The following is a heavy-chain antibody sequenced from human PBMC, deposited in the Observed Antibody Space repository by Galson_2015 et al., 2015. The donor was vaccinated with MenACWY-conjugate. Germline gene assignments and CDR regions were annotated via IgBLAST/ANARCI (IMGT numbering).Heavy chain of an antibody. V-gene: IGHV3-23*01. D-gene: IGHD5-18*01. J-gene: IGHJ2*01. CDR3: ASRYSGGMGFDL. CDR2: ISASGGGT. CDR1: GFTFSDYA. Sequence: SLRLSCAVSGFTFSDYAMSWVRQAPGKGLEWVSGISASGGGTYYPDSVKGRFTISRDNSRNTLYLQMNSLRAEDTAVYYCASRYSGGMGFDLWGRGTLVTVSS.